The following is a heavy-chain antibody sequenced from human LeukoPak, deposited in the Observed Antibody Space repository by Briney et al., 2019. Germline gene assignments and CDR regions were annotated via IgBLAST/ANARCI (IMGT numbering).Heavy chain of an antibody. D-gene: IGHD5-12*01. CDR1: DGSISSYY. CDR2: IHYSGST. Sequence: SETLSLTCTISDGSISSYYWNWIRQSPAKGLEWIGHIHYSGSTHYNPSLQSRVSISIDTSKKHFSLNLRSVTAVDTAVYYCARWGHFDPSGYFVVDYWGQGTLVTVSS. V-gene: IGHV4-59*01. CDR3: ARWGHFDPSGYFVVDY. J-gene: IGHJ4*02.